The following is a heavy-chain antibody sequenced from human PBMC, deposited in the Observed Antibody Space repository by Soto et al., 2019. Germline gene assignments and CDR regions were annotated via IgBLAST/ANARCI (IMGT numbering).Heavy chain of an antibody. CDR1: GFTFSSYA. J-gene: IGHJ4*02. CDR2: ISGSGGST. D-gene: IGHD1-26*01. CDR3: AKGVGATRDGFDY. V-gene: IGHV3-23*01. Sequence: GGSLRLSCAASGFTFSSYAMSWVRQAPGKGLEWVSAISGSGGSTYYADSVKGRFTISRDNSKNTLYLQMNSLRAEDTAVYYSAKGVGATRDGFDYWGQGTLVTVSS.